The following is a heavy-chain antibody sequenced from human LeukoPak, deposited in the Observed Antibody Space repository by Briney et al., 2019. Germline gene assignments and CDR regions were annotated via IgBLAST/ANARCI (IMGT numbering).Heavy chain of an antibody. V-gene: IGHV3-30*02. CDR2: IRYDGSNK. J-gene: IGHJ4*02. D-gene: IGHD4-17*01. Sequence: TGGSLRLSCAASGFTFSSYGMHWVRQAPGKGLEWVAFIRYDGSNKYYADSVKGRFTISRDNSKNTLYLQMNSLRAEDTAVYYCAKDRAYGGYEFDYWGQGTLVTVSS. CDR3: AKDRAYGGYEFDY. CDR1: GFTFSSYG.